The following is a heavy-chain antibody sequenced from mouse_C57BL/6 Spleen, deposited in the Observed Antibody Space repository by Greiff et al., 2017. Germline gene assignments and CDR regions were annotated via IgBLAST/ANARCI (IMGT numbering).Heavy chain of an antibody. CDR1: GYTFTDYY. V-gene: IGHV1-26*01. Sequence: EVQLQQSGPELVKPGASVKISCKASGYTFTDYYMNWVKQSHGKSLEWIGDINPNNGGTSYNQKFKGKATLTVDKSSSTAYMELRSLTSDDSSVYCCARRGYSNYFVYWGQGTLVTVSA. CDR2: INPNNGGT. CDR3: ARRGYSNYFVY. J-gene: IGHJ3*01. D-gene: IGHD2-5*01.